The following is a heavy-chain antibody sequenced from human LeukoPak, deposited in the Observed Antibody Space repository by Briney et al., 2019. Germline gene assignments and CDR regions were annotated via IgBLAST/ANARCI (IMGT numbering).Heavy chain of an antibody. D-gene: IGHD3-10*01. CDR2: IRYDGSNK. J-gene: IGHJ4*02. CDR3: AKDSKRWKTYYYEAGSYYFDY. Sequence: GGSLRLACAAPGFTFSSYGMSWVRQAPGKVLEWVAFIRYDGSNKYYADSVKGRFTISRDNSKNTLYLQMNSLRPEDTAVYYCAKDSKRWKTYYYEAGSYYFDYWGQGTRVTVSS. V-gene: IGHV3-30*02. CDR1: GFTFSSYG.